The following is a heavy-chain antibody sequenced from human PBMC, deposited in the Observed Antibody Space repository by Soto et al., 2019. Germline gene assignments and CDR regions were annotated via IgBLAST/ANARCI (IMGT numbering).Heavy chain of an antibody. J-gene: IGHJ6*02. CDR2: ISSSGSTI. Sequence: GGCLRLSCAASGFTFSDYYMSWIRQAPGKGLEWVSYISSSGSTIYYADSVKGRFTISRDNAKNSLYLQMNSLRAEDTAVYYCARVPGSYYYYYGMDVWGQGTTVTVSS. CDR3: ARVPGSYYYYYGMDV. CDR1: GFTFSDYY. D-gene: IGHD1-26*01. V-gene: IGHV3-11*01.